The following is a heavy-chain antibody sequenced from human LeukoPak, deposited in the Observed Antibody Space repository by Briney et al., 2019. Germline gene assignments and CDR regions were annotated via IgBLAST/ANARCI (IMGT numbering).Heavy chain of an antibody. CDR1: GDSVSSASYY. V-gene: IGHV4-61*01. J-gene: IGHJ4*02. Sequence: SETLSLTCTVSGDSVSSASYYWSWIRQPPGKGLEWIGFMSNSGHTASTPSLKSRVTISVDTSKNQFSLKLNSVTAADTAVYYCARVSAAGTGPDSWGQGTLVTVSS. D-gene: IGHD6-13*01. CDR3: ARVSAAGTGPDS. CDR2: MSNSGHT.